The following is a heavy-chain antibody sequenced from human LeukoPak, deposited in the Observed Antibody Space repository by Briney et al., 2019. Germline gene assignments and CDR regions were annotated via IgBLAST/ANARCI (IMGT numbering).Heavy chain of an antibody. D-gene: IGHD3-10*01. CDR3: AKDLETINPTMD. Sequence: PGGSLRLSCAASGFTFSSHAMSWVRQAPGKGLEWVPSIGSSGKNTFYADAVKGRFTISRDNSKDTLYLQMNSLRAEDTAVYYCAKDLETINPTMDWGQGTLVTVSS. J-gene: IGHJ4*02. V-gene: IGHV3-23*01. CDR1: GFTFSSHA. CDR2: IGSSGKNT.